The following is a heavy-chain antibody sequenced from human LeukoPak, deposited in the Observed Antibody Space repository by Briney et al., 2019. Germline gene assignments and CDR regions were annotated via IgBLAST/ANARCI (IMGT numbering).Heavy chain of an antibody. CDR3: ASYAREDSSGYYAGFDY. CDR2: IWYGGSNK. J-gene: IGHJ4*02. V-gene: IGHV3-33*01. Sequence: GGSLRLSCAASGFTFSSYGMHWVRQAPGKGLEWVAVIWYGGSNKYYADSVKGRFTISRDNSKNTLYLQMNSLRAEDTAVYYCASYAREDSSGYYAGFDYWGQGTLVTVSS. CDR1: GFTFSSYG. D-gene: IGHD3-22*01.